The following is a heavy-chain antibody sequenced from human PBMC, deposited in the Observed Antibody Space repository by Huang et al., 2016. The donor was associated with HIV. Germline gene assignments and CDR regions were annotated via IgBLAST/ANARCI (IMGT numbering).Heavy chain of an antibody. CDR1: GFSFRTYG. Sequence: VQLVESGGGVVQPGRSLRLACAASGFSFRTYGLHWVRPALGKGLEGVAVISYDGSNKYYAHSVKGRFTISRDTSENKVYLQMNSLRHEDTAVYYCAKDGADEEWDIDYWGQGTLVTVSS. J-gene: IGHJ4*02. V-gene: IGHV3-30*18. CDR2: ISYDGSNK. D-gene: IGHD1-26*01. CDR3: AKDGADEEWDIDY.